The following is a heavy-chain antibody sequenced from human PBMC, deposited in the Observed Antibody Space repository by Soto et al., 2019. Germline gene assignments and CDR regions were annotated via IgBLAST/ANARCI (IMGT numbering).Heavy chain of an antibody. V-gene: IGHV3-23*01. CDR2: ISASGGST. CDR1: GFTFDSFA. D-gene: IGHD3-16*01. J-gene: IGHJ4*02. CDR3: ARGAVMPDS. Sequence: PGGSLRLSCAASGFTFDSFAMTWVRQAPGKGLERVSAISASGGSTFYADSVKGRFTISRDSSKNTLYLQMNSLRAEDTAVYYCARGAVMPDSWGQGTLVTVSS.